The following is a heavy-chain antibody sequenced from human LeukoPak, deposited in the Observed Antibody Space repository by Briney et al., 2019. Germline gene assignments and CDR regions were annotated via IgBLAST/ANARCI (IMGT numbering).Heavy chain of an antibody. V-gene: IGHV3-21*01. J-gene: IGHJ4*02. CDR2: ISSSSSYI. D-gene: IGHD3-22*01. Sequence: GGSLRLSCAASGFTFSSYSMNWVRQAPGKGLEWVSSISSSSSYIYYADSVKGRFTISRDNAKNSLYLQMNRLRAEDTAVYYCARETYYYDSSGSYGGQGNLVNVSS. CDR1: GFTFSSYS. CDR3: ARETYYYDSSGSY.